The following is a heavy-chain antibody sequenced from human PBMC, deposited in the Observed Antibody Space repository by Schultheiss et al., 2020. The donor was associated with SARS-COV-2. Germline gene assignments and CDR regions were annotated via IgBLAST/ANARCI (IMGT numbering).Heavy chain of an antibody. Sequence: GGSLRLSCAASGFTFSSYAMHWVRQAPGKGLEWVAVISYDGSNKYYADSVKGRFTISRDNSKNTLYLQMNSLRAEDTAVYYCAREDIVAGYGIDYWGQGTLVTVSS. J-gene: IGHJ4*02. V-gene: IGHV3-30*04. CDR1: GFTFSSYA. CDR2: ISYDGSNK. D-gene: IGHD3-9*01. CDR3: AREDIVAGYGIDY.